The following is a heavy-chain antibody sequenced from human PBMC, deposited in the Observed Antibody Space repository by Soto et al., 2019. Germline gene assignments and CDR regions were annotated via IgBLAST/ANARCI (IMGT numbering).Heavy chain of an antibody. CDR1: GFTLSNYW. CDR2: ISSDGSST. J-gene: IGHJ4*02. Sequence: GGSLRLSCAASGFTLSNYWMHWARQAPGKGLVWVSRISSDGSSTNYADSVKGRFTISRDNAKNTLHLQVNSLRAEDTAVYYCARVPYCSSSSCYSYFDSWGQGTLVTVSS. CDR3: ARVPYCSSSSCYSYFDS. V-gene: IGHV3-74*01. D-gene: IGHD2-2*01.